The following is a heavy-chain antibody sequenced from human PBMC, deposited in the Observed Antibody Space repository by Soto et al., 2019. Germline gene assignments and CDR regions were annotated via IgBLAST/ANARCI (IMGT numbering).Heavy chain of an antibody. CDR2: IHSDGSST. CDR1: GFTFSYYW. V-gene: IGHV3-74*01. J-gene: IGHJ3*01. D-gene: IGHD2-21*02. Sequence: EVRLVESEGGLVQPGGSLSLSCAASGFTFSYYWMHWVRQAPGQGLLWVSRIHSDGSSTTYADSVKGRFTISRDNAKNAVSLQMNSLRVEDTGVYFCARGDRGAFDLWGQGTIVTVSS. CDR3: ARGDRGAFDL.